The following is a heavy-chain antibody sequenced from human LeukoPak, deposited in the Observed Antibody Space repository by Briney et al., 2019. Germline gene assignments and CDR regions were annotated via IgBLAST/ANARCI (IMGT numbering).Heavy chain of an antibody. D-gene: IGHD6-13*01. Sequence: GASVKVSCKASGYTFTSYAMHWVRQAPGQRLEWMGWINAGNGNTKYSQKFQGRVTITRDTSASTAYMELSSLRSEDTAVYYCARSGVIAAAPRWFDPWGQGTLVTVSS. CDR1: GYTFTSYA. CDR3: ARSGVIAAAPRWFDP. CDR2: INAGNGNT. J-gene: IGHJ5*02. V-gene: IGHV1-3*01.